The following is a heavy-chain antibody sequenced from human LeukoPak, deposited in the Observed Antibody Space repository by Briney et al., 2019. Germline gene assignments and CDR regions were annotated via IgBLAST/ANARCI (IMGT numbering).Heavy chain of an antibody. V-gene: IGHV3-74*01. J-gene: IGHJ5*02. D-gene: IGHD2-15*01. Sequence: GGSLRLSCVASGFSLSGYWMYWVRQAPGKGLMYIPRNNGDGSTTNYADVVKGQFTMSRDNVKNTLYLQMNSLRVEDTAVYYCARDPRNVGLAPWGQGTLVTVSS. CDR3: ARDPRNVGLAP. CDR2: NNGDGSTT. CDR1: GFSLSGYW.